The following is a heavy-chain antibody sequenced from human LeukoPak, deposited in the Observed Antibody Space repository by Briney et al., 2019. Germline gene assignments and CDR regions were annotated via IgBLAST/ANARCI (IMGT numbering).Heavy chain of an antibody. CDR2: IYYSGST. D-gene: IGHD1-26*01. CDR1: GGSISSSSYY. J-gene: IGHJ4*02. V-gene: IGHV4-39*01. CDR3: ARHSGVGAETLAFDY. Sequence: SETLSLTCTVSGGSISSSSYYWGWIRQPPGKGLEWIGSIYYSGSTYYNPSLKSRVTISVDTSKNQFSLKLSSVTAADTAVYYCARHSGVGAETLAFDYWGQGTLVTVSS.